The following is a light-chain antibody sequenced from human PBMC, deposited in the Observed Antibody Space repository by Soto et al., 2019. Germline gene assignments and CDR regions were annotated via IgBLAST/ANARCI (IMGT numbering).Light chain of an antibody. J-gene: IGLJ3*02. Sequence: QSVLTQPPSVSGAPGQRVTISCTGSTSNIGAGYDVHWYQQLPGTAPKLLIYGNSNRPSGVPDRFSGSKSGTSASLAITGLQAEDGAGYYCQSYDISLSGGVFGGGTKLTVL. CDR3: QSYDISLSGGV. V-gene: IGLV1-40*01. CDR1: TSNIGAGYD. CDR2: GNS.